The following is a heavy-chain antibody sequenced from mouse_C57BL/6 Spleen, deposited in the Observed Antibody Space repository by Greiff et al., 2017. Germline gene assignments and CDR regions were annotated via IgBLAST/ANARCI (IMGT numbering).Heavy chain of an antibody. D-gene: IGHD2-4*01. Sequence: VQLQQSGPELVKPGASVKIPCKASGYTFTDYYITWVKQSPGKGLEWIGDINPGSGGTNYNEKFKGKATLTVDKSSSTAYMQLRSLTSEDSAVYYCAREGLRSWFAYWGQGTLVTVSA. J-gene: IGHJ3*01. CDR3: AREGLRSWFAY. CDR2: INPGSGGT. V-gene: IGHV1-77*01. CDR1: GYTFTDYY.